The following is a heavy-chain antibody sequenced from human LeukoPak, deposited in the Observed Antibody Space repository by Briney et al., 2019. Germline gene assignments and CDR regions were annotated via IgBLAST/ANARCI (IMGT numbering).Heavy chain of an antibody. Sequence: PGGSLRLSCAASGFTFSSYGIHWVRQAPGKGLEWVTFIRNDGSDKYYGDSVKGRFTVSRDNSKNTVYLQMNSLRIEDAAVYYCAKEGDLVGVTYYFGSWGQGTLVTVTS. CDR2: IRNDGSDK. CDR3: AKEGDLVGVTYYFGS. CDR1: GFTFSSYG. J-gene: IGHJ4*02. V-gene: IGHV3-30*02. D-gene: IGHD1-26*01.